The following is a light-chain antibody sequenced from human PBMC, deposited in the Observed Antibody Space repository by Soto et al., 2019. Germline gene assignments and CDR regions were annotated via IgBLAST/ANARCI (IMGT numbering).Light chain of an antibody. CDR3: QSYDSSLSGVI. J-gene: IGLJ2*01. V-gene: IGLV1-40*01. CDR1: NSNIGAGYD. Sequence: QSVLTQPPSMSGAPGQRVAISCTGSNSNIGAGYDVHWYQHLPGKAPQLLIYDNANRPSGVPDRFSGSKSGTSGSLAITGLQAEDEADYYCQSYDSSLSGVIFGGGTKLTVL. CDR2: DNA.